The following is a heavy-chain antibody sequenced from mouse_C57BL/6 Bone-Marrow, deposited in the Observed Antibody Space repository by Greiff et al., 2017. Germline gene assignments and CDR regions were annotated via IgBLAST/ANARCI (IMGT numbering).Heavy chain of an antibody. CDR1: GYTFTSYG. CDR3: ARWGLRRGYAMDY. CDR2: IYPRSGNT. Sequence: LVESGAELARPGASVKLSCKASGYTFTSYGISWVKQRTGQGLEWIGEIYPRSGNTYYNEKFKGKATLTADKSSSTAYMELRSLTSEDSAVYFCARWGLRRGYAMDYWGQGTSVTVSS. D-gene: IGHD3-1*01. V-gene: IGHV1-81*01. J-gene: IGHJ4*01.